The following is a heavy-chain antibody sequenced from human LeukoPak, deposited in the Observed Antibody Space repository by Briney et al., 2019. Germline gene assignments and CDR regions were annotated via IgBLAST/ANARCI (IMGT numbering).Heavy chain of an antibody. V-gene: IGHV1-18*01. CDR2: ISAYNGNT. CDR1: GYTFTSYG. D-gene: IGHD2-8*01. Sequence: ASVKVSCKASGYTFTSYGISWVQQAPGQGLEWMGWISAYNGNTNYAQKLQGRVTMTTDTSTSTAYMELRSLRSDDTAVYYCARVPEWPTPKAHSDYWGQGTLVTVSS. J-gene: IGHJ4*02. CDR3: ARVPEWPTPKAHSDY.